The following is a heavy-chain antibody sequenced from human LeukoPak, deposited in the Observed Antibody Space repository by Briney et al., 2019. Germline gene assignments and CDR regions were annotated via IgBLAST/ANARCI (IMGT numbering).Heavy chain of an antibody. D-gene: IGHD2-2*01. CDR1: GFSFSSYA. V-gene: IGHV3-23*01. CDR3: AKGGYCSSSSCYYGWFEP. Sequence: PGGSLRLSCAASGFSFSSYAMHWVRQAPGKGLEWVSTTSAGGSSTYYADSVKGRFTISRDNSKNTFYLQMNSLRAEGTAAYYCAKGGYCSSSSCYYGWFEPWGQGTLVTVSS. J-gene: IGHJ5*02. CDR2: TSAGGSST.